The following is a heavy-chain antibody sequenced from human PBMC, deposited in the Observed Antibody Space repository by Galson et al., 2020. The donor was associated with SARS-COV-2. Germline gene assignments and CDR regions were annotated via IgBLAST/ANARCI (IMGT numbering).Heavy chain of an antibody. V-gene: IGHV3-30*01. Sequence: GESLKISCAASGFSFSRYAMHWVRQAPGKGLEWVAVMSNDGTNAYYADSVKGRFTISRDNSKNTLYLQMNSLRPEDTAVYYCASSPSISGSGTRFSFQHWGQGTLVTVSS. CDR1: GFSFSRYA. CDR3: ASSPSISGSGTRFSFQH. J-gene: IGHJ1*01. D-gene: IGHD6-6*01. CDR2: MSNDGTNA.